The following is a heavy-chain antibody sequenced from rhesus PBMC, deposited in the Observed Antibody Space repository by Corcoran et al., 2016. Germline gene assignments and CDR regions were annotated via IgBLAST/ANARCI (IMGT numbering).Heavy chain of an antibody. CDR3: AKPPMGY. CDR2: INGGGGCT. J-gene: IGHJ4*01. V-gene: IGHV3S5*01. D-gene: IGHD4-17*01. Sequence: EVQLVESGGGLVQPGGSLKLSCAASGFTFSSYGMSWVRQAPGKGLEWVSAINGGGGCTYYADSGKGRFTISRDNSKNTLSLQMNSLRAEDTAVYYCAKPPMGYWGQGVLVTVSS. CDR1: GFTFSSYG.